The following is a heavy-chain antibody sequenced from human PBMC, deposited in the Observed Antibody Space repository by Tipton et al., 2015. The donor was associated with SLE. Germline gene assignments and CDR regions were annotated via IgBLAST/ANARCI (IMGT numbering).Heavy chain of an antibody. CDR2: VFDTGYT. Sequence: TLSLTCLVAGGRIRNSPYYWAWIRQPRGKRLEWIGSVFDTGYTAYNPSLEGRMSISVDTSNNEFSLKLSSVTAADTAVYFCARQDLGRAATLTFDIWGLGTLVTVSS. CDR3: ARQDLGRAATLTFDI. V-gene: IGHV4-39*01. J-gene: IGHJ4*02. CDR1: GGRIRNSPYY. D-gene: IGHD6-25*01.